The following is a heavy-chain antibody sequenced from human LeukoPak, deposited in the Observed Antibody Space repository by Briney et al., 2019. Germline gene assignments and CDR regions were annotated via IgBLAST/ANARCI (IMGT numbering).Heavy chain of an antibody. CDR3: TTEAYDFWSGYLSKAFDI. D-gene: IGHD3-3*01. CDR2: IKSKTDGGTT. Sequence: SGGSLRLSCAASGFTVSSNYMSWVRQAPGKGLEWVGRIKSKTDGGTTDYAAPVKGRFTISRDDSKNTLYLQMNSLKTEDTAVYYCTTEAYDFWSGYLSKAFDIWGQGTMVTVSS. V-gene: IGHV3-15*01. J-gene: IGHJ3*02. CDR1: GFTVSSNY.